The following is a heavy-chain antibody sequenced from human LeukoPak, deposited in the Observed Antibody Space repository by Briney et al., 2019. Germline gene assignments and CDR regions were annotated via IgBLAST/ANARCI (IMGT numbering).Heavy chain of an antibody. CDR3: ARDYHNYGNGMDV. CDR2: NHYSGST. V-gene: IGHV4-61*01. J-gene: IGHJ6*02. D-gene: IGHD5-24*01. Sequence: ESSETLSLTCTVSGGSVRSGSYYWSWIRQPPGKGLEWIGYNHYSGSTNYSPSLKSRVTISLDTSKNQFSLKLSSVTAADTAVYYCARDYHNYGNGMDVWGQGTTVTVSS. CDR1: GGSVRSGSYY.